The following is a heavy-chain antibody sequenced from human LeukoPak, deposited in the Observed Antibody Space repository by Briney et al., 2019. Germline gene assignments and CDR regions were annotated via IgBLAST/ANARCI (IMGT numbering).Heavy chain of an antibody. CDR1: GFAFSKYA. J-gene: IGHJ4*02. D-gene: IGHD3-10*01. CDR3: AKDPKLKGY. Sequence: GGSLRLSCAASGFAFSKYAMSWVRQAPGKGLEWVSSLIASGSTTYYADSVKGRFTISRDNSKNTLYLQMNSLRAEDTAVYYCAKDPKLKGYWGQGTLVTVSS. V-gene: IGHV3-23*01. CDR2: LIASGSTT.